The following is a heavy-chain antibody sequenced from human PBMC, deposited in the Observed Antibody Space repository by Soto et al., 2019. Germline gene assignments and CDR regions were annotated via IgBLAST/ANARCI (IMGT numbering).Heavy chain of an antibody. V-gene: IGHV4-34*01. CDR1: GGSFSGDY. J-gene: IGHJ5*02. D-gene: IGHD3-10*01. CDR3: ARGRNPINMVRGGYNWFDP. Sequence: PSETLCLTCAVYGGSFSGDYWSWIRQPPGKGLEWIGEINHSGSTNYNPSLKSRVTISVDTSKNQFSLKLSSVTAADTAVYYCARGRNPINMVRGGYNWFDPWGQGTLVTVSS. CDR2: INHSGST.